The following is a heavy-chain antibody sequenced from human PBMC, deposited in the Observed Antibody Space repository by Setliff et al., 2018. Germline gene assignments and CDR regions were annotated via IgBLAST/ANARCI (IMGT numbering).Heavy chain of an antibody. J-gene: IGHJ3*02. V-gene: IGHV4-61*09. CDR2: IYTSGST. CDR1: GGSISSGSYY. D-gene: IGHD2-21*02. CDR3: AGGGRYCGGDCYQDDAFDI. Sequence: SETLSLTCTVSGGSISSGSYYWSWIRQPAGKGLEWIGHIYTSGSTNYNPSLKSRVTISVDTSKKQFSLHLNSVTAADTAMYYCAGGGRYCGGDCYQDDAFDIWGQGTMVTVSS.